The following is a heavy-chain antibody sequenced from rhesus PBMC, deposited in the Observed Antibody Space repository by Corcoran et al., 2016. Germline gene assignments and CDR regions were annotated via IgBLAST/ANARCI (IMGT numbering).Heavy chain of an antibody. J-gene: IGHJ4*01. V-gene: IGHV4S7*01. CDR1: GGSISGYYL. Sequence: QVQLQESGPGVVKPSETLSLTCAVSGGSISGYYLWSWTPQPPGKGLEWIGYIYGGSGSTSYNPSLMSRVIIPIDPSNNQCSLKRSSVTAADTAVYYCARDCSSWSLFDYWGQGVLVTVSS. CDR2: IYGGSGST. CDR3: ARDCSSWSLFDY. D-gene: IGHD6-13*01.